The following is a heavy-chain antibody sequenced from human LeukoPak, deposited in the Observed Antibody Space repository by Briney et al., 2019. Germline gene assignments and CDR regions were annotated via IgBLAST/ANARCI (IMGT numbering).Heavy chain of an antibody. CDR3: ARARPFYGDLYYFDY. V-gene: IGHV1-18*01. CDR1: GYTFTSYG. D-gene: IGHD4-17*01. J-gene: IGHJ4*02. Sequence: ASVKVSCKASGYTFTSYGISWVRQAPGQGLEWMGWISAYNGNTNYAQKLQGRVTMTTDTSTSTAYMELRSLRSDDTAVYYCARARPFYGDLYYFDYWGQGTLVTVSS. CDR2: ISAYNGNT.